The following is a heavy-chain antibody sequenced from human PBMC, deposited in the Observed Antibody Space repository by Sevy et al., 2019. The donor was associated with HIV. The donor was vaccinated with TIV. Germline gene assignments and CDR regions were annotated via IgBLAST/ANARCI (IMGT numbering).Heavy chain of an antibody. D-gene: IGHD3-22*01. Sequence: GGSLRLSCTASGFTFGDYAMSWFRQAPGKGLEWVSTISGSGGSTYYGDSVKGRFTISRDNSKNTLYLQMSSLRAEDTAVYYCAKDRYEGSGYYPEGAFDIWGQGTKVTVSS. CDR3: AKDRYEGSGYYPEGAFDI. CDR1: GFTFGDYA. CDR2: ISGSGGST. J-gene: IGHJ3*02. V-gene: IGHV3-23*01.